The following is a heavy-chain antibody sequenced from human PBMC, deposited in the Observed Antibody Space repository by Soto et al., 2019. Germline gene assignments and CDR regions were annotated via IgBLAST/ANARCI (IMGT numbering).Heavy chain of an antibody. CDR1: GYTFTSYW. J-gene: IGHJ4*02. CDR2: IYPSDSDI. V-gene: IGHV5-51*01. CDR3: VRSGTSSGRFSDY. Sequence: GESLKISCKGSGYTFTSYWIGWVRQMPGEGLEWMGVIYPSDSDIRYSPSFQGKATIPADKSITTAYLQWSSLKAADTAMYYCVRSGTSSGRFSDYWGQGTLVTVSS. D-gene: IGHD2-15*01.